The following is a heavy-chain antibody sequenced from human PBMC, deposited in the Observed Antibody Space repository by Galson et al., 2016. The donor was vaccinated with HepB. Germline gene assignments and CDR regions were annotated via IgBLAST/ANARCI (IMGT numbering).Heavy chain of an antibody. CDR1: GFTLSTYA. CDR2: ISGSGGST. J-gene: IGHJ4*02. CDR3: AKGASGWPGSFDY. Sequence: SLRLSCAASGFTLSTYAMSWVRQAPGKGLEWVSAISGSGGSTYYADSVKGRFTISRDNSKNTLFLQMNSLRAEDTAVYYCAKGASGWPGSFDYWGQGTLVTVSS. D-gene: IGHD6-19*01. V-gene: IGHV3-23*01.